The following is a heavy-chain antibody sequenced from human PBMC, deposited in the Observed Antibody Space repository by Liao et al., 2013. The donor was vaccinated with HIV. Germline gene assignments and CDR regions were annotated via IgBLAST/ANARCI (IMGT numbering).Heavy chain of an antibody. CDR1: GGSISSYY. Sequence: QLQLQESGPGLVKPSETLSLTCTVSGGSISSYYWGWIRQPPGKGLEWIGSIYYSGSTYYNPSLKSRVTISVDTSKNQFSLKLSSVTAADTAVYYCARDHRSYYYGSGSYYTGSAFDYWGQGTLVTVSS. CDR2: IYYSGST. V-gene: IGHV4-39*07. J-gene: IGHJ4*02. D-gene: IGHD3-10*01. CDR3: ARDHRSYYYGSGSYYTGSAFDY.